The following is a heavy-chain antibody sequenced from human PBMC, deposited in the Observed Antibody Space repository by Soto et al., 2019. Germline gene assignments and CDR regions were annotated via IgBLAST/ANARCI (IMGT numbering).Heavy chain of an antibody. CDR3: ARKYCISTSCYQAGWFDP. CDR1: GGSISSSSYY. D-gene: IGHD2-2*01. CDR2: IYYSGST. Sequence: QLQLQESGPGLVKPSETLSLTCTVSGGSISSSSYYWGWIRQPPGKGLEWIGSIYYSGSTYYNPSLKSRFTISVDTSKNQFSLKLGSVTAADTAVYYCARKYCISTSCYQAGWFDPWGQGTLVTVSS. V-gene: IGHV4-39*01. J-gene: IGHJ5*02.